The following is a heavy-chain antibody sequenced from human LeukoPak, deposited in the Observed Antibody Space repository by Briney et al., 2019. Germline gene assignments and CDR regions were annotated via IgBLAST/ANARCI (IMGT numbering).Heavy chain of an antibody. D-gene: IGHD5-18*01. CDR1: GGSISSYY. CDR3: ARDRDTAIFGDY. J-gene: IGHJ4*02. Sequence: SETPSLTCTVSGGSISSYYWSWIRQPPGKGLEWIGTISYTGSTYYNPSLKSRVTISVDTSKNQLSLKLTSVIAADTAVYFCARDRDTAIFGDYWGQGTLVTVSS. V-gene: IGHV4-59*12. CDR2: ISYTGST.